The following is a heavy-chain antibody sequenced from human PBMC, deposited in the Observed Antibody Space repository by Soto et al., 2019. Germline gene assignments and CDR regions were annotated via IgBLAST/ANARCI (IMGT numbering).Heavy chain of an antibody. Sequence: GESLKISCAASGFTFSSYAMSWVRQAPGKGLEWVSAISGSGGSTYYADSVKGRFTISRDNSKNTLYLQMNSLRAEDTAVYYCAKDSSGYYTNNWFDPWGQGTLVTVSS. D-gene: IGHD3-22*01. V-gene: IGHV3-23*01. J-gene: IGHJ5*02. CDR3: AKDSSGYYTNNWFDP. CDR2: ISGSGGST. CDR1: GFTFSSYA.